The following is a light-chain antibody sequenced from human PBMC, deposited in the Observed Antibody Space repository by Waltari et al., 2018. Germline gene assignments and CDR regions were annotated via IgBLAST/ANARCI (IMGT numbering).Light chain of an antibody. Sequence: EIEMTQSPATLSVSPGERVTLSCRASQSVGNNLAWYQQRPGQAPRLHIYGASTRATDISDRFSGSGSGTDFTLKISRVEAEDVGMYYCMQTLRAPLTFGPGTKVEI. J-gene: IGKJ3*01. CDR1: QSVGNN. CDR3: MQTLRAPLT. CDR2: GAS. V-gene: IGKV3-15*01.